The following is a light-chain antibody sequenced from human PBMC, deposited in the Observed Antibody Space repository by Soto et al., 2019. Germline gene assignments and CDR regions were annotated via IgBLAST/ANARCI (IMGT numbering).Light chain of an antibody. J-gene: IGLJ3*02. CDR2: DVS. CDR1: SSDVGGYNY. V-gene: IGLV2-11*01. CDR3: CSYAGSYTHWV. Sequence: QSALTQPRSVSGSPGQSVTISCTGTSSDVGGYNYVSWYQQHPDKAPKLMIYDVSKRPSGVPDRFSGSKSGNTASLTISGLQAEDEADYYCCSYAGSYTHWVFGGGTKLTVL.